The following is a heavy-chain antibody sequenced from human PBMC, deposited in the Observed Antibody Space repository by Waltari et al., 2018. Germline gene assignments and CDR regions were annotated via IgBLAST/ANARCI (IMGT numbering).Heavy chain of an antibody. V-gene: IGHV4-30-4*08. CDR1: GGSISSGDYY. Sequence: QVQLQESGPGLVKPSQTLSLTCTVSGGSISSGDYYWSWIRQPPGKGLEWIGYIYYSGSTYYNPSLKSRVTISVDTSKNQCSLQLNSVTPEDTAVYYCARDYAGWAEGAFDIWGQGTMVTVSS. J-gene: IGHJ3*02. CDR2: IYYSGST. D-gene: IGHD3-16*01. CDR3: ARDYAGWAEGAFDI.